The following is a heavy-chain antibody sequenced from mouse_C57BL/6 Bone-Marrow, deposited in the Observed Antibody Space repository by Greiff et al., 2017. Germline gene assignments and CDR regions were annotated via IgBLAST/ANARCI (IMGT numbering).Heavy chain of an antibody. Sequence: VQLQQSGPELVKPGASVKISCKASGYSFTGYYMNWVKQRPGKGLEWIGEIYPSTGDTTYNQKFKAKATLTVDKSSSTAYMQLNSLTSEDSAVYYCAVCPFDYWGRGTAPTVTA. CDR3: AVCPFDY. J-gene: IGHJ2*01. CDR1: GYSFTGYY. V-gene: IGHV1-42*01. CDR2: IYPSTGDT.